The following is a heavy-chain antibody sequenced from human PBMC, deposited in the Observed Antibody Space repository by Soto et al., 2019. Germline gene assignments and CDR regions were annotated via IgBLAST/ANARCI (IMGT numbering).Heavy chain of an antibody. V-gene: IGHV4-39*01. D-gene: IGHD4-17*01. Sequence: QLQLQESGPGLVKPSETLSLTCTVSGGSISSSSYYWGWIRQPPGKGLEWIGSIYYSGSTYYNPSLKSRVTITVDTSKNQSSLKLGSVTAADTAVYDCARPLGDYGDSGFDPWGQGTLVTVSS. J-gene: IGHJ5*02. CDR3: ARPLGDYGDSGFDP. CDR1: GGSISSSSYY. CDR2: IYYSGST.